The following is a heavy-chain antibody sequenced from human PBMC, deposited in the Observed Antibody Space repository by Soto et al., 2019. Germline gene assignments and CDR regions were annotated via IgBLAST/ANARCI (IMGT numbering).Heavy chain of an antibody. CDR2: INHSGST. CDR3: AREVQGLDGYYYYYMDV. J-gene: IGHJ6*03. Sequence: SETLSLTCAVYGGSFSGYYWSWIRQPPGKGLEWIGEINHSGSTNYNPSLKSRVTISVDTSKNQFSLKLSSVTAADTAVYYCAREVQGLDGYYYYYMDVWGKGTTVT. V-gene: IGHV4-34*01. D-gene: IGHD6-6*01. CDR1: GGSFSGYY.